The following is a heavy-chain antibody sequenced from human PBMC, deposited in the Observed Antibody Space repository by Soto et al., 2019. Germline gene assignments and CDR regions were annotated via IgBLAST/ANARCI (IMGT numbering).Heavy chain of an antibody. D-gene: IGHD2-21*02. J-gene: IGHJ5*02. V-gene: IGHV3-21*05. CDR3: ARANCGAACYANDR. CDR1: GFSFSTYS. CDR2: ISNTGSDI. Sequence: GGSLRLSCAASGFSFSTYSMNWVRQPPGKGLEWVSYISNTGSDIYYLDSVRGRFTISRDNARNSLYLQMNSLRDEDTAVYYCARANCGAACYANDRWGQGTLVTVSS.